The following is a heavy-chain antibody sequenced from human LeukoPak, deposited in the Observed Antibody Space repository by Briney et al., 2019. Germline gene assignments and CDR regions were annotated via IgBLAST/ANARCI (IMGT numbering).Heavy chain of an antibody. D-gene: IGHD1-26*01. J-gene: IGHJ4*02. Sequence: GGSLRLSCAASGFTVSSNYMSWVRQAPGKGLEWVSVIYSGGSTYYADSVKGRFTISRDNSKNTLYLQMNSLRAEDTAVYYCARVVGATSLTYWGQGTLVPVSS. CDR3: ARVVGATSLTY. CDR2: IYSGGST. V-gene: IGHV3-53*01. CDR1: GFTVSSNY.